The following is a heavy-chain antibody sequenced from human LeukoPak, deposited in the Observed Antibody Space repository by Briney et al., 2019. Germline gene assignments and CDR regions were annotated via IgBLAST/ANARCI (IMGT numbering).Heavy chain of an antibody. CDR1: GYSFTSYW. CDR3: ARLVPIVVVPAADNWFDP. V-gene: IGHV5-51*01. D-gene: IGHD2-2*01. CDR2: IYPGDSDT. Sequence: GGSLRLSCKGSGYSFTSYWIGWVRQMPGKGLEWTGIIYPGDSDTRYSPSFQGQVTISADKSISTAYLQWSSLKASDTAMYYCARLVPIVVVPAADNWFDPWGQGTLVTVSS. J-gene: IGHJ5*02.